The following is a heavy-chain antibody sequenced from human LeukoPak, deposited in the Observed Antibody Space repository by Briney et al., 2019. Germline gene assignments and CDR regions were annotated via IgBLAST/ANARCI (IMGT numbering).Heavy chain of an antibody. CDR1: GYTLTELS. J-gene: IGHJ4*02. CDR3: ATIVLRGSYCFDY. Sequence: GSVKVSLEFTGYTLTELSMHWVRQAPGKGLEWMGGFDPEDGETIYAQKFQGRVTMTEDTSTDTAYMELSSLRSEDTAVYYCATIVLRGSYCFDYWGQGTLVTVSS. D-gene: IGHD1-26*01. V-gene: IGHV1-24*01. CDR2: FDPEDGET.